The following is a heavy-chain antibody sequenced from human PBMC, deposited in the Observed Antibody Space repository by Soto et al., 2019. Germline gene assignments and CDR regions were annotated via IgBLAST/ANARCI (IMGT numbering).Heavy chain of an antibody. CDR3: VTSRVSIAVAGETYYYFDY. CDR1: GYTFTGYY. CDR2: VNPNSGGT. V-gene: IGHV1-2*04. Sequence: ASVKVSCKASGYTFTGYYIHWVRQAPGQGLEWMGWVNPNSGGTNYAQKFQGWVTMTRDTSISTAYMELSRLRSDDTAVYYCVTSRVSIAVAGETYYYFDYWGQVTLV. J-gene: IGHJ4*02. D-gene: IGHD6-19*01.